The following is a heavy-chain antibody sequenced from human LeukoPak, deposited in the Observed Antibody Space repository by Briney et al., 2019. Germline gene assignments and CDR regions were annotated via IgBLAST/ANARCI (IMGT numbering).Heavy chain of an antibody. Sequence: PETLSLTCTVSGGSISSYYWSWIRQPPGKGLEWIGYIYYSGSTNYNPSLKSRVTISVDTSKNQFSLKLSSVTAADTAVYYCASGTSSSWYLFDYWGQGTLVTVSS. D-gene: IGHD6-13*01. V-gene: IGHV4-59*01. CDR3: ASGTSSSWYLFDY. CDR2: IYYSGST. J-gene: IGHJ4*02. CDR1: GGSISSYY.